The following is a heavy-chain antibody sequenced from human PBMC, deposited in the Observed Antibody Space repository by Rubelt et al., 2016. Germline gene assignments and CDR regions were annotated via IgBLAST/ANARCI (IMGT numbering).Heavy chain of an antibody. J-gene: IGHJ4*02. D-gene: IGHD4-17*01. V-gene: IGHV4-39*07. Sequence: QLHLQESGPGLVKPSENLSLTCTVSGGSISSSSYYWGWIRQPPGKGLEWIGSIDYSGSTYYNPSLKSQVTLSVDTSKKQFSLKLSSGTAADSAVYYWARDDYGDSYFDYWGQGTLVTVSS. CDR1: GGSISSSSYY. CDR2: IDYSGST. CDR3: ARDDYGDSYFDY.